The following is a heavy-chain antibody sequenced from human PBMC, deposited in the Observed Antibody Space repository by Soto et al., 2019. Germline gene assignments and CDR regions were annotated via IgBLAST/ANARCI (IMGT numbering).Heavy chain of an antibody. CDR2: IYYSGST. Sequence: SETLSLTCTVSGGSISSYYWSWIRQPPGKGLEWIGYIYYSGSTNYNPSLKSRVTISVDTSKNQFSLKLSSVTAADTAVYYCARTSGVVPAVHIWFDPWGQGTLVTVSS. CDR1: GGSISSYY. V-gene: IGHV4-59*01. J-gene: IGHJ5*02. CDR3: ARTSGVVPAVHIWFDP. D-gene: IGHD2-2*01.